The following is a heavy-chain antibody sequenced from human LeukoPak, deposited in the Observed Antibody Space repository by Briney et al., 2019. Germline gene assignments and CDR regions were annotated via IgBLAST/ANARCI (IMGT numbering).Heavy chain of an antibody. CDR2: IYYSGST. J-gene: IGHJ5*02. CDR1: GGSISSYY. Sequence: SETLSLTCTVSGGSISSYYWSWIRQPPGKGLEWIGYIYYSGSTNYNPSFKSRVTISVDTSKNQFSLKLSSVTAADTAVYYCARDSPRHIVVVPAAPGINWFDPWGQGTLVTVSS. D-gene: IGHD2-2*01. CDR3: ARDSPRHIVVVPAAPGINWFDP. V-gene: IGHV4-59*12.